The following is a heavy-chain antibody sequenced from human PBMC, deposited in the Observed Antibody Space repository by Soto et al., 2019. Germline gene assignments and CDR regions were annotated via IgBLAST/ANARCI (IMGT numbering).Heavy chain of an antibody. CDR2: ISSSSSYI. J-gene: IGHJ5*02. CDR1: GFTFSSYS. D-gene: IGHD3-10*01. CDR3: AREPGSRGYNWFDP. V-gene: IGHV3-21*01. Sequence: GGSLRLSCAASGFTFSSYSMNWVRQAPGKGLEWVSSISSSSSYIYYADSVKGRFTISRDNAKNSPYLQMNSLGAEDTAVYYCAREPGSRGYNWFDPWGQGTLVTVSS.